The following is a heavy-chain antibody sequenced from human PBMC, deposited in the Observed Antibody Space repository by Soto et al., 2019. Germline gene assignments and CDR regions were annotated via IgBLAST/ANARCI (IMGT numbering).Heavy chain of an antibody. CDR3: ARLSGARSLANF. V-gene: IGHV5-51*01. D-gene: IGHD1-26*01. J-gene: IGHJ4*02. CDR1: GYXFPDYW. Sequence: EXLKISCKGSGYXFPDYWIGWVRQMPGKGLEWMGIIYPGDSDTRYNPSFQGRVTISADKSITTAYLQWSSLKASDTAMYFCARLSGARSLANFWGQGTVVTVSS. CDR2: IYPGDSDT.